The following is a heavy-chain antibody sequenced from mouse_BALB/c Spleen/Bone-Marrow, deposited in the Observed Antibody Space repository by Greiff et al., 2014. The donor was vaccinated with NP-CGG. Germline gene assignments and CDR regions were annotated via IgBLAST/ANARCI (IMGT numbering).Heavy chain of an antibody. J-gene: IGHJ4*01. CDR1: GFTFSSYA. CDR3: ARHFITTATGAMDY. V-gene: IGHV5-9-3*01. CDR2: ISSGGSYT. D-gene: IGHD1-2*01. Sequence: EVQRVESGGGLVKPGGSLKLSCAASGFTFSSYAMSWVRQTPEKRLEWVATISSGGSYTYYPDSVKGRFTISRDNAKNTLYLQMSSLRSEDTAMYYCARHFITTATGAMDYWGQGTSVTVSS.